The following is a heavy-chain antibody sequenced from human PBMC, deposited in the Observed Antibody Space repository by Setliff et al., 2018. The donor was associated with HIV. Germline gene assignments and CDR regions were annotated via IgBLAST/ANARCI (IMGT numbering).Heavy chain of an antibody. CDR1: GFTFSSYW. CDR2: INHDGSGT. J-gene: IGHJ3*02. V-gene: IGHV3-74*01. CDR3: ARPWAYHYYASGRGAFDI. D-gene: IGHD3-10*01. Sequence: GGSLRLSCGASGFTFSSYWMYRVRQVPGKGLVWVSRINHDGSGTDYAESVKGRFTISRDNAKNTVYLQMNSLRVEDTAVYYCARPWAYHYYASGRGAFDIWGQGTMVTVSS.